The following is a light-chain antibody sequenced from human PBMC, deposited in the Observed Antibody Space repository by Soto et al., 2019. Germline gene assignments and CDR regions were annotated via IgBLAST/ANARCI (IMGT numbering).Light chain of an antibody. Sequence: EIVLTQSPATLSLSPGERATLSCRASQSVSSYLAWYQQKPGQAPRLLIYDASNRATGIPARFSGSGSGTDFTLTISSLEPEDFAVYYCQQRSNWPLTFGLGTKVESK. CDR2: DAS. CDR3: QQRSNWPLT. J-gene: IGKJ4*01. V-gene: IGKV3-11*01. CDR1: QSVSSY.